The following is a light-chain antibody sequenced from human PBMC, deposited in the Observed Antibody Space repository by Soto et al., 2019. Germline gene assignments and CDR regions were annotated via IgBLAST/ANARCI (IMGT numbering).Light chain of an antibody. CDR3: SSFTSSSTWV. V-gene: IGLV2-14*01. J-gene: IGLJ3*02. CDR1: SSDVGGYNY. Sequence: QSALTQPASVSGSPGQSITISCTGTSSDVGGYNYVSWYQQHPGKVPKLMIYEVSNRPSGVSNRFSAFKSGNTASLTISGLQAEDEADYYCSSFTSSSTWVFGGGTQLTVL. CDR2: EVS.